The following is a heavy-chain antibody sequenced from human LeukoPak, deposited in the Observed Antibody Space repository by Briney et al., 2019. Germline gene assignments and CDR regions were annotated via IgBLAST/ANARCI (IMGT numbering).Heavy chain of an antibody. CDR3: AQEIGSRDHRYFDL. Sequence: SQTLSLTCAISGDSVSSNSAAWNWIRQSPSRGLEWLGRTYYRSKWYNDYVVSVKSRITINPDTSKNQFSLQLNSVTPEDTAVYYCAQEIGSRDHRYFDLWGRGTLVTVSS. D-gene: IGHD1-14*01. J-gene: IGHJ2*01. CDR2: TYYRSKWYN. CDR1: GDSVSSNSAA. V-gene: IGHV6-1*01.